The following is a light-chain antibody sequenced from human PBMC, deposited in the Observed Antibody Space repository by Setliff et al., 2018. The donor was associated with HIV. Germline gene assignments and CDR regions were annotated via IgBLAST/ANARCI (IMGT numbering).Light chain of an antibody. J-gene: IGLJ1*01. V-gene: IGLV2-14*01. CDR3: SSYAITNTLP. CDR1: TSDVGGYNY. CDR2: EVR. Sequence: SALTQPASVSGSPGQSLTISCTGTTSDVGGYNYVSWYQQHPGKAPKLIIYEVRNRPSGVSDRFSGSKSGNTASLTISGLQADDEADYYCSSYAITNTLPFGTGTKVTVL.